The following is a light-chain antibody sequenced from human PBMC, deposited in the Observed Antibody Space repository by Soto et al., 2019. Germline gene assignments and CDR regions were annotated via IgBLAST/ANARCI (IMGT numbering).Light chain of an antibody. CDR2: EGS. Sequence: QSVLTQPASVSGSPGQSITISCTATSSDVGSYNLVSWYQHHPGKAPKLMIFEGSKRPSGVSNRFSGSKSGNTASLTISGLQAEDEADYYCCSYPHSSTYVLFGGGTKVTVL. CDR3: CSYPHSSTYVL. J-gene: IGLJ2*01. CDR1: SSDVGSYNL. V-gene: IGLV2-23*01.